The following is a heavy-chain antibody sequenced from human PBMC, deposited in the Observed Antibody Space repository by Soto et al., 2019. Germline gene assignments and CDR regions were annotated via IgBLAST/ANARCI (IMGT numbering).Heavy chain of an antibody. CDR2: INTGKGNT. V-gene: IGHV1-3*04. CDR1: GYTFTNYA. Sequence: ASVKVSCKASGYTFTNYAMHWVRQAPGQRLEWMGWINTGKGNTKYSQKFQGRVTITRDTSASTAYMELSSLRSEDTAMYYCARAGDDCSDANCYVIDYWGQGTLVTVSS. D-gene: IGHD2-2*01. CDR3: ARAGDDCSDANCYVIDY. J-gene: IGHJ4*02.